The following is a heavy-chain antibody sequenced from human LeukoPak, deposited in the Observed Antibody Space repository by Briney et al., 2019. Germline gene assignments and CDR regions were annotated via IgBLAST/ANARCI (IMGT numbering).Heavy chain of an antibody. Sequence: PGGSLRLSCAASGFTFSSYWMSWVRQAPGKGLEWVANIKQDGSEKYYVDSVKGRFTISRDNAKNSLYLQMNSLRAEDTAVYYCARGRRGYSSGYYYDYWGQGTLVTVSS. D-gene: IGHD3-22*01. V-gene: IGHV3-7*01. CDR1: GFTFSSYW. CDR2: IKQDGSEK. CDR3: ARGRRGYSSGYYYDY. J-gene: IGHJ4*02.